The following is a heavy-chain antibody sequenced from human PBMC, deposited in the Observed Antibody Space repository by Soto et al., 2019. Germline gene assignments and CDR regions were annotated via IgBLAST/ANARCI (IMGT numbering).Heavy chain of an antibody. CDR3: ARAYYYYGSGSYMEDDAFDI. CDR2: ISYDGSNK. D-gene: IGHD3-10*01. Sequence: GGSLRLSCAASGFTFSSYAMHWVRQAPGKGLEWVAVISYDGSNKYYADSMKGRFTISRDNSKNTLYLQMNSLRAEDTAVYYCARAYYYYGSGSYMEDDAFDIWGQGTMVTVSS. V-gene: IGHV3-30-3*01. CDR1: GFTFSSYA. J-gene: IGHJ3*02.